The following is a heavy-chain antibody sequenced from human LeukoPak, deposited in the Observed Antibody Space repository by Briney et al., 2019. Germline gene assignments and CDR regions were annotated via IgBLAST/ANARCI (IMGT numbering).Heavy chain of an antibody. CDR2: IYTSGST. J-gene: IGHJ3*02. D-gene: IGHD3-9*01. CDR1: GGSISSYY. V-gene: IGHV4-4*07. CDR3: ARDRTPGLVTGYYIGAFDI. Sequence: SETLSLTCTVSGGSISSYYWSWIRQPAGKGLEWIGRIYTSGSTNYNPSLKSRVTMSVDTSKNQFSLKLSSVTAADTAVYYCARDRTPGLVTGYYIGAFDIWGQGTMVTVSS.